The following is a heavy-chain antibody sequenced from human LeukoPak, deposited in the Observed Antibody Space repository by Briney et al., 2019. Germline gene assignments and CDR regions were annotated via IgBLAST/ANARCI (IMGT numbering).Heavy chain of an antibody. CDR2: IHGSGHDT. D-gene: IGHD1-26*01. CDR3: AKDGGSYSGYFDY. CDR1: GFTYSNYA. V-gene: IGHV3-23*01. Sequence: GGSLRLSCAASGFTYSNYAMSWVRQAPGQGLEWVSAIHGSGHDTFYADAVKGRFTISRDNSKNTLYLQMNSLRAEDTAVYYCAKDGGSYSGYFDYWGQGTLVTVSS. J-gene: IGHJ4*02.